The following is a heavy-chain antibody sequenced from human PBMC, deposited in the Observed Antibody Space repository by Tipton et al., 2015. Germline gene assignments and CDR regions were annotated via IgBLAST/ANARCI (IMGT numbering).Heavy chain of an antibody. J-gene: IGHJ4*02. Sequence: SLRLSCAASGFTFSGSAMHWVRQAPGKGLEWVSYMSSSSSYRNYADSVKGRFTISRDNAKNSLYLQMNSLRADDTAVYYCAKDRGERWLQLRKGLDYWGQGTLVTVSS. V-gene: IGHV3-21*05. CDR1: GFTFSGSA. CDR2: MSSSSSYR. CDR3: AKDRGERWLQLRKGLDY. D-gene: IGHD5-24*01.